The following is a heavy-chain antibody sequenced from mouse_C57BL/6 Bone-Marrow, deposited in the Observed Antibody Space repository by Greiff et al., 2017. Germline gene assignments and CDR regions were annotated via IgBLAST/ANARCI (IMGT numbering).Heavy chain of an antibody. J-gene: IGHJ4*01. CDR1: GYTFTSYW. V-gene: IGHV1-55*01. CDR3: ARTPNCYAMDY. CDR2: IYPGSGST. Sequence: QVQLKQPGAELVKPGASVKMSCKASGYTFTSYWITWVKQRPGQGLEWIGDIYPGSGSTNYNEKFKSKATLTVDTSSSTAYMQLSSLTSEDSAVYYCARTPNCYAMDYWGQGTSVTVSS.